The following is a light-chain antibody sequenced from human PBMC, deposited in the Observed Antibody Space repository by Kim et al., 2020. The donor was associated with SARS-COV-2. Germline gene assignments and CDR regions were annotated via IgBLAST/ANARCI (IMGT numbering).Light chain of an antibody. CDR2: RNN. CDR3: SAWDSSLIAWV. V-gene: IGLV10-54*01. Sequence: QAGLTQPPSVSKGLRQTATLTCTGNSNNVGNQGAAWLQQHQGHPPKLLFYRNNNRPSGISERLSASRSGNTASLTITGLQPEDEADYYCSAWDSSLIAWVFGGGTQLTVL. J-gene: IGLJ3*02. CDR1: SNNVGNQG.